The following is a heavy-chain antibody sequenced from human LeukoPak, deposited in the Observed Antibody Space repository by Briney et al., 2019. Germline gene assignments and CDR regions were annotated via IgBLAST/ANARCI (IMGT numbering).Heavy chain of an antibody. V-gene: IGHV5-51*01. CDR2: IYPGDSHT. J-gene: IGHJ5*02. CDR3: ARGPYAYTSSATLGSYNWFDP. D-gene: IGHD2-2*02. Sequence: EESLKISCKGSGYSFPNYWIGWVRQMPGKGLEWMGIIYPGDSHTRYSPSFQDQVTISVDKSISTAYLQWSSLKASDTAMYYCARGPYAYTSSATLGSYNWFDPWGQGSLVTVSS. CDR1: GYSFPNYW.